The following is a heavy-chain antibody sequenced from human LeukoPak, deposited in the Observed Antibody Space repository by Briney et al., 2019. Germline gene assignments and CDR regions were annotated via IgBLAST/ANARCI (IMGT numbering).Heavy chain of an antibody. Sequence: GRSLRLSCAASGFTFSSYGMHWVRQAPGEGLEWVAVIWYDGSNKYYADSVKGRFTISRDNSKNTLYLQMNSLRAEDTAVYYCAREVGATLDYWGQGTLVTVSS. CDR1: GFTFSSYG. J-gene: IGHJ4*02. D-gene: IGHD1-26*01. CDR3: AREVGATLDY. V-gene: IGHV3-33*01. CDR2: IWYDGSNK.